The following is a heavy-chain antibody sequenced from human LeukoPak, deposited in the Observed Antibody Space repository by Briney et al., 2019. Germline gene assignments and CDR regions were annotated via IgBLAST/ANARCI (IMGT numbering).Heavy chain of an antibody. V-gene: IGHV5-51*01. J-gene: IGHJ4*02. Sequence: GESLKISCKGFGYSFSSYWIAWVRQMPGKGLGWMGVIYPRDSRTTYSPSFQDQVTIAADKSISTAYLQWSSLKASDTAMYYCARHLSDITSSPNYWGPGTLVTVSS. CDR2: IYPRDSRT. CDR3: ARHLSDITSSPNY. CDR1: GYSFSSYW. D-gene: IGHD2-2*01.